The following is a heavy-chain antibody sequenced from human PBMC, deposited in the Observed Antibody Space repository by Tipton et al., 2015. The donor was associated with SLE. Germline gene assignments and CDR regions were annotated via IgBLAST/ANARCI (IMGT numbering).Heavy chain of an antibody. CDR1: GYTFTSQE. D-gene: IGHD2-15*01. V-gene: IGHV1-18*01. J-gene: IGHJ4*02. CDR2: ISGYNGNT. Sequence: QVQLVQSGAGVKTPGASVTVSCKTSGYTFTSQEISWVRQAPGQGLEWVGSISGYNGNTRYAQNFQGRVTMTTDISATTVYMELRGLRPDDTAGYYCGGEGRGHWPRSAIDYWGQGSLVIVSS. CDR3: GGEGRGHWPRSAIDY.